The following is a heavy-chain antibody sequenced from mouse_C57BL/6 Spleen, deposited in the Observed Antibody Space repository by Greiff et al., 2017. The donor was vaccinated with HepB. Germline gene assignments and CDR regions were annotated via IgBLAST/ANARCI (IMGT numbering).Heavy chain of an antibody. V-gene: IGHV1-50*01. J-gene: IGHJ2*01. D-gene: IGHD2-4*01. CDR2: IDPSDSYT. Sequence: VQLQQPGAELVKPGASVKLSCKASGYTFTSYWMQWVKQRPGQGLEWIGEIDPSDSYTNYNQKFKGKATLTVDTSSSTAYMQLSSLTSEDSAVYYCARSGGIDDYDGGYWGQGTTLTVSS. CDR1: GYTFTSYW. CDR3: ARSGGIDDYDGGY.